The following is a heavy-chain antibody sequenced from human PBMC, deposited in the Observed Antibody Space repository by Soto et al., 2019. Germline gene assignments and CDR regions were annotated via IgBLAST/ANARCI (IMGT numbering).Heavy chain of an antibody. CDR2: IYYSGST. CDR3: ARYDFWNHRFDP. J-gene: IGHJ5*02. V-gene: IGHV4-31*03. Sequence: ASETLSLTCTVSGGSISSGGYYWSWIRQHPGKGLEWIGYIYYSGSTYYNPSLKSRFTISVDTSKNQFSLKLSSVTAADTAVYYCARYDFWNHRFDPWGQGTLVTVSS. D-gene: IGHD3-3*01. CDR1: GGSISSGGYY.